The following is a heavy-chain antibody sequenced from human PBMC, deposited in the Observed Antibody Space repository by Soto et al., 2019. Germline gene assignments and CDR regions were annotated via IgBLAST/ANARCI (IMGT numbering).Heavy chain of an antibody. V-gene: IGHV3-30-3*01. CDR2: ISYDGSNK. CDR3: ARDRIAYYYDSTGYQPPAEALDY. Sequence: QVQLVESGGGVVQPGRSLRLSCAASGFTFSSYAMHWVRQAPGKGLEWVAVISYDGSNKYYADSVKGRFTISRDNSKNTLYLQMNSLRAEDTAVYYCARDRIAYYYDSTGYQPPAEALDYWGQGTLVTVSS. J-gene: IGHJ4*02. CDR1: GFTFSSYA. D-gene: IGHD3-22*01.